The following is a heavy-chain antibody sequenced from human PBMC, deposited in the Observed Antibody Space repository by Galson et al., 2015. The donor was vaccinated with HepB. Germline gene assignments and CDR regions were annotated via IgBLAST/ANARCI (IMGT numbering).Heavy chain of an antibody. V-gene: IGHV2-5*02. CDR2: IYWDDDE. CDR3: THSFLIAAIQF. CDR1: GFSLNTSGVG. J-gene: IGHJ4*02. Sequence: PALVKPTQTLTLTCTFSGFSLNTSGVGVGWIRQPPGKALEWLAIIYWDDDERYSPSLKSRLTITKDTSENQVVLTMTNMDPVDTATYYCTHSFLIAAIQFWGQGTLVTVSS. D-gene: IGHD2-21*01.